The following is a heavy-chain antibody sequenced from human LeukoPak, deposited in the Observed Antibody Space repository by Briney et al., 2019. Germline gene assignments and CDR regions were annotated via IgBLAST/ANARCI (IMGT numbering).Heavy chain of an antibody. CDR2: ISGSDGST. V-gene: IGHV3-23*01. J-gene: IGHJ4*02. CDR3: AKAMGRYYDSSGFYYDY. D-gene: IGHD3-22*01. CDR1: GFTFSGYA. Sequence: PGGSLRLSCAASGFTFSGYAMSWVRQAPGKGLEWVSFISGSDGSTYYADSVKGRFTISRDNSKNTLYLQMSSLRAEDTAVYYCAKAMGRYYDSSGFYYDYWGQGTLVTVSS.